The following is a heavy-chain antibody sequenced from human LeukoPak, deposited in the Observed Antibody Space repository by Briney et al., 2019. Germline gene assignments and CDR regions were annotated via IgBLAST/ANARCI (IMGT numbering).Heavy chain of an antibody. Sequence: PSETLSLTCAVYGGSFSGYYWSWIRQPPGKGLEWIGEIYHSGSTNYNPSLKSRVTISVDKSKNQFSLKLSSVTAADTAIYYCAKAAGYSSSCYDYWGQGTLVTVSS. D-gene: IGHD6-13*01. CDR1: GGSFSGYY. J-gene: IGHJ4*02. CDR3: AKAAGYSSSCYDY. V-gene: IGHV4-34*01. CDR2: IYHSGST.